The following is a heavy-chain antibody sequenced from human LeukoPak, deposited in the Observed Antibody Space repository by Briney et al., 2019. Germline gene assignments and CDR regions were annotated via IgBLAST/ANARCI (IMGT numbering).Heavy chain of an antibody. V-gene: IGHV1-69*04. J-gene: IGHJ1*01. CDR3: ATWNYYDSSGYYLPSAEYFQH. D-gene: IGHD3-22*01. CDR2: IIPILGIA. Sequence: ASVKVSCKASGGTFSSYAISWVRQAPGQGLEWMGRIIPILGIANYAQKFQGRVTITADKSTSTAYMELSSLRSEDTAVYYCATWNYYDSSGYYLPSAEYFQHWGQGTLVTVSS. CDR1: GGTFSSYA.